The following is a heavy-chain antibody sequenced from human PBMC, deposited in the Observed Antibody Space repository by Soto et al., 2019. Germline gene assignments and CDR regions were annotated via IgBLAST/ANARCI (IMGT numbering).Heavy chain of an antibody. Sequence: GGSLRLSCAASGFTFSSHAMHWVRQAPGKGLEYVSAISSNGGSTYYANSVKGRFTISRDNSKNTLYLQMGSLRAEDMAVYYCARVGATIPLYYYYYYMDVWGKGTTVTVSS. CDR2: ISSNGGST. CDR1: GFTFSSHA. CDR3: ARVGATIPLYYYYYYMDV. V-gene: IGHV3-64*01. J-gene: IGHJ6*03. D-gene: IGHD5-12*01.